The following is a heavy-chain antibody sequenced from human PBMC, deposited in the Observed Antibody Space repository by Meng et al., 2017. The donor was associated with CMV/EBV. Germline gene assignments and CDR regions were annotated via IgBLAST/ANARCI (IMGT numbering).Heavy chain of an antibody. Sequence: KASGYTFTGHYMHWVRQAPGQGLEWMGWINPNSGGTNYAQKFQGRVTMTRDTSISTAYMELSRLRSDDTAVYYCARDRLVVPTNWFDPWGQGTLVTVSS. V-gene: IGHV1-2*02. D-gene: IGHD2-2*01. J-gene: IGHJ5*02. CDR3: ARDRLVVPTNWFDP. CDR1: GYTFTGHY. CDR2: INPNSGGT.